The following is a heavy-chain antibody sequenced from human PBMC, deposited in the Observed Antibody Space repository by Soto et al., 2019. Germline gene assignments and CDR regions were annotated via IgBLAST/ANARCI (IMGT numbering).Heavy chain of an antibody. V-gene: IGHV5-51*01. CDR1: LYNLSSFW. CDR2: IYPGDSDT. J-gene: IGHJ4*02. D-gene: IGHD3-9*01. Sequence: GGSLKNSCKGSLYNLSSFWSGWVRPNTGKGLEWMGIIYPGDSDTRYSPSFQGQVTISADKSISTAYLQWSSLKASDTAMYYCARLQYYDILTGYYFDYWGQGTLVTVSS. CDR3: ARLQYYDILTGYYFDY.